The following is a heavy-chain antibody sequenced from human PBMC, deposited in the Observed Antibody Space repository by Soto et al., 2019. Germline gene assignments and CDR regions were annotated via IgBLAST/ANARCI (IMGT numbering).Heavy chain of an antibody. D-gene: IGHD3-16*01. V-gene: IGHV3-30-3*01. Sequence: GGSLRLSCAASELTFSMFPIHWVRQAPGKGLEWVALMSHDGSSKYYADSVKGRFTISRDNSKNTLYLQMNSLRAEDTAVYYCAPDPLYAAFDIWGQGTMVTVSS. CDR3: APDPLYAAFDI. CDR2: MSHDGSSK. CDR1: ELTFSMFP. J-gene: IGHJ3*02.